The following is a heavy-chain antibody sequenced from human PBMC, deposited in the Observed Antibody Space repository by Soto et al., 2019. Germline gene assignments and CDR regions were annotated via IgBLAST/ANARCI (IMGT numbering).Heavy chain of an antibody. CDR3: ARIGNPDASLYFDY. CDR2: TYHTGST. V-gene: IGHV4-31*03. CDR1: GGSISVGVYY. Sequence: QVQLQESGPGLVKPSQTLSLTCTVSGGSISVGVYYWNWIRQLPGKGPEWIGYTYHTGSTYYNPSLENRVTISVDPTKNQFSLRLSSVTAADTAVYYCARIGNPDASLYFDYWGQGTLVTVSS. J-gene: IGHJ4*02. D-gene: IGHD2-2*01.